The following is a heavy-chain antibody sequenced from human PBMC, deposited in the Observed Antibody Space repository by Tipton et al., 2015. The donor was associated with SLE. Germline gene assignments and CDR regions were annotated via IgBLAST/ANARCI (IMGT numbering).Heavy chain of an antibody. V-gene: IGHV3-21*01. CDR1: GFTFSSYS. CDR3: ARESLGSDNWNYGYYGMDV. CDR2: ISSSSSYT. D-gene: IGHD1-20*01. J-gene: IGHJ6*02. Sequence: GSLRLSCAASGFTFSSYSMNWVRQAPGKGLEWVSSISSSSSYTNYADSVKGRFTISRDNAKNSLYLQMNSLRAEDTAVYYCARESLGSDNWNYGYYGMDVWGQGTTVTVSS.